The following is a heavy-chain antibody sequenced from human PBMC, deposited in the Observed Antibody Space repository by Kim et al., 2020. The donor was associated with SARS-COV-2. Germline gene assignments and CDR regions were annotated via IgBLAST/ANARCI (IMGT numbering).Heavy chain of an antibody. Sequence: GGSLRLSCAASGFTFSSYWMSWVRQAPGKGLEWVANIKQDGSEKYYVDSVKGRFTISRDNAKNSLYLQMNSLRAEDTAVYYCTRTAKYSWQSNYYGMDVWGHGTTVTVSS. CDR1: GFTFSSYW. V-gene: IGHV3-7*01. J-gene: IGHJ6*02. D-gene: IGHD5-12*01. CDR3: TRTAKYSWQSNYYGMDV. CDR2: IKQDGSEK.